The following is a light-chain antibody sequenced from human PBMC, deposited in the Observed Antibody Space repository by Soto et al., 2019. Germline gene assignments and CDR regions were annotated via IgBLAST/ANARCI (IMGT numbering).Light chain of an antibody. CDR1: SSDIGGYND. V-gene: IGLV2-14*01. J-gene: IGLJ1*01. Sequence: ALTQPASVSGSPGQSITIPCTGTSSDIGGYNDVSWYQQHPGKAPKLMIYEVSHRPSGISNRFSGSKSGNTASLTISGLQAEDEADYYCSSYTSSVAHVFGTGTKVTVL. CDR2: EVS. CDR3: SSYTSSVAHV.